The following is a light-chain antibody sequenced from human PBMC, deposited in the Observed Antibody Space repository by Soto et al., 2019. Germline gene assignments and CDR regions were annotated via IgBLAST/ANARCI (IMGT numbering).Light chain of an antibody. CDR2: EVS. Sequence: QSALTQPASVSGSPGQSITISCTGTSSDIGDYGYVSWYQQHPGKAPKLLIYEVSNRPSGVSDRFSGSKSGNTASLTISGLEAEREGDYYCNSYTNRNSVVFGGGTKLTVL. CDR3: NSYTNRNSVV. V-gene: IGLV2-14*01. J-gene: IGLJ2*01. CDR1: SSDIGDYGY.